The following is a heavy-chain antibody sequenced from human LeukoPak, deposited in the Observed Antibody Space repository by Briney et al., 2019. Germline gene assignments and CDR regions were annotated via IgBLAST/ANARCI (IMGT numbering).Heavy chain of an antibody. D-gene: IGHD1-26*01. Sequence: GGSLRLSCAASGFTFDDYAMHWVRQAPGKGLEWVSGISWNSGSIGYADSVKGRFTISRDNAKNSLYLQMNSLRAEDTALYYCAKAWPSFIVGATTDYWGQGTLVTVSS. V-gene: IGHV3-9*01. CDR1: GFTFDDYA. J-gene: IGHJ4*02. CDR3: AKAWPSFIVGATTDY. CDR2: ISWNSGSI.